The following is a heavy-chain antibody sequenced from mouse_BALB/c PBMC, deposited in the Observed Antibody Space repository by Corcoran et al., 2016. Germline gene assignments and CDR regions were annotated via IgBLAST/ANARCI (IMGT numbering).Heavy chain of an antibody. D-gene: IGHD1-2*01. CDR3: ARWGTATPYYAMDY. CDR2: INPYNGAT. CDR1: GYSFTGYS. V-gene: IGHV1-26*01. Sequence: EVQLQQSGPELVMPGASVKISCKASGYSFTGYSMHWVKKSHVKSLEWIGRINPYNGATSYNQNFKDKASLTVDKSSSTAYMELHSLTSEDSAVYYCARWGTATPYYAMDYWGQGTSVTVSS. J-gene: IGHJ4*01.